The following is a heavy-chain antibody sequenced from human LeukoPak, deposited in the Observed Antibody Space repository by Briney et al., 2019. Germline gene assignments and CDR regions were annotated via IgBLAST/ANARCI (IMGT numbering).Heavy chain of an antibody. V-gene: IGHV3-74*01. CDR2: IKSDGKT. D-gene: IGHD3-22*01. CDR1: GLSFISFW. J-gene: IGHJ1*01. Sequence: PVGSLRLSYAASGLSFISFWMHGVRQPPGKGLVWVSRIKSDGKTNYADSVKGRFTISRDNAKNTVSLRMNSLRAEDTGVYYCARAPSEIGGYYPEYFRHWGQGTLVTASS. CDR3: ARAPSEIGGYYPEYFRH.